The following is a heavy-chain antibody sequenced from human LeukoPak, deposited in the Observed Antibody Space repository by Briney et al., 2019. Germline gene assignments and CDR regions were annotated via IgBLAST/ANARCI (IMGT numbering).Heavy chain of an antibody. V-gene: IGHV1-2*02. CDR3: ARELATIDGIAWYYFEN. CDR1: GYTFTGHY. Sequence: ASVKVSCKASGYTFTGHYIHWVRQAPGQGFEWMGWINPNTGGTDYAQKFQDRIAISTYTSISTAYMELSRLRSDDTALYYCARELATIDGIAWYYFENWGQGTLVTVS. D-gene: IGHD5-12*01. J-gene: IGHJ4*02. CDR2: INPNTGGT.